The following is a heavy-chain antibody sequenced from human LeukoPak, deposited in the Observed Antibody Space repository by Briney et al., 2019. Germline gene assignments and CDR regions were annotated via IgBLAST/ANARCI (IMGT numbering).Heavy chain of an antibody. J-gene: IGHJ4*02. Sequence: PGRSLRLSCTTSGLTFDDYAMSWVRQAPGKGLEWVGFFRSKPYGGTTEYAASVKGRFTISRDDSKSIAYLQMNSLKTEDTAVYYCTRSGSSGWYPGFDYWGQGTLVTVSS. CDR2: FRSKPYGGTT. CDR1: GLTFDDYA. V-gene: IGHV3-49*04. D-gene: IGHD6-19*01. CDR3: TRSGSSGWYPGFDY.